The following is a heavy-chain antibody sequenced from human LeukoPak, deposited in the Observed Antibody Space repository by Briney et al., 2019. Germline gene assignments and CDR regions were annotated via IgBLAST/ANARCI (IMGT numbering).Heavy chain of an antibody. D-gene: IGHD3-10*01. V-gene: IGHV3-21*01. CDR3: AREVDGSGSYPNDY. Sequence: GGSLRLSCAASGFTFSIYGINWVRQAPGKGLEWVSFITGNSNYIYYADSVKGRFTISRDNAKNSLYLQMNSLRAEDTAVYYCAREVDGSGSYPNDYWGQGTLVTVSS. CDR1: GFTFSIYG. J-gene: IGHJ4*02. CDR2: ITGNSNYI.